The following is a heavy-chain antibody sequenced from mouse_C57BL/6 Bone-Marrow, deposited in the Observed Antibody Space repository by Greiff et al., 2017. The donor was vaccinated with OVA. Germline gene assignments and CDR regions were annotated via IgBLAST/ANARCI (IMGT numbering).Heavy chain of an antibody. CDR2: IDPENGDT. V-gene: IGHV14-4*01. J-gene: IGHJ4*01. CDR3: TTARDYAMGY. Sequence: VQLQQSGAELVRPGASVKLSCTASGFNIKDDYMHWVKQRPEQGLEWIGWIDPENGDTEYASKFKGKAPITADKSSTTAYRQLSIRTSEDAAVYYCTTARDYAMGYWDQGTAVTVSS. CDR1: GFNIKDDY.